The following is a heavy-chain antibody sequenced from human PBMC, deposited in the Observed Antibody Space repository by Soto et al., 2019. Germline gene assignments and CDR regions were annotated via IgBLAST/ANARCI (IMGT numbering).Heavy chain of an antibody. V-gene: IGHV1-18*04. CDR2: ISPYNGNT. CDR1: GYTFVDYG. Sequence: GASVKVSCKASGYTFVDYGFSWVRQAPGQGLEWMGWISPYNGNTHYVETFQGRVTMTTDTSTSTAFMELRTLTSDDTAVYYCARVPPPPHGDSNKNNFLDPWGQGTLVTVSS. D-gene: IGHD3-10*01. J-gene: IGHJ5*02. CDR3: ARVPPPPHGDSNKNNFLDP.